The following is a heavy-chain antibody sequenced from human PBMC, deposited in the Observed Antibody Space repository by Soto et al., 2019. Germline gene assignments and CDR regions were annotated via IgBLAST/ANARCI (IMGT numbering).Heavy chain of an antibody. CDR3: ARMGDVPYYYYGMDV. Sequence: QVQLVQSGAEVKKPGASVKVSCKASGYTFTSYGITWVRQAPGQGLEWLGWINGYNGNTNYAQKLQGRVTMTTDTSTSTAYMELRSLRSDDTAVYYCARMGDVPYYYYGMDVWGHATTVTVSS. CDR1: GYTFTSYG. V-gene: IGHV1-18*01. D-gene: IGHD3-16*01. CDR2: INGYNGNT. J-gene: IGHJ6*02.